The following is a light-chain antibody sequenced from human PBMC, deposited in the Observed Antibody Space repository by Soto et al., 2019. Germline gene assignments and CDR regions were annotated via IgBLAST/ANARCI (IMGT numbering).Light chain of an antibody. CDR3: QQYGSSPRT. Sequence: EIVLTQSPGTLSLSPGERATLSCRASQSVNIYLAWYQQKPGQAPRLLINNAFNRATGIPDRFSGSGSGTDFTLTISRLEPEDFAVYYCQQYGSSPRTFGQGTRLEIK. J-gene: IGKJ5*01. CDR1: QSVNIY. CDR2: NAF. V-gene: IGKV3-20*01.